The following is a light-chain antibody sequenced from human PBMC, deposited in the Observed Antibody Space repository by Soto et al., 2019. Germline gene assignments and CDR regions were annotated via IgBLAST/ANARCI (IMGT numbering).Light chain of an antibody. CDR3: QQYDSAPLT. CDR1: QSVSRSY. Sequence: EVVLTQSPGTLSLSPGEGATLSCRASQSVSRSYLAWDRQKAGQAPRLLIFGVSTRDSGIPDRFSGSGSGTDFTLTISRLEPEDVAMYYCQQYDSAPLTFGGGTKVEIK. J-gene: IGKJ4*01. V-gene: IGKV3-20*01. CDR2: GVS.